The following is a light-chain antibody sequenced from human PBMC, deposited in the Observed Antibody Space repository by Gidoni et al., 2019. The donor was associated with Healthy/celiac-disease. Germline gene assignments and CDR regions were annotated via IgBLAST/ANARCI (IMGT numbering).Light chain of an antibody. CDR2: DAS. CDR1: QSVSSY. Sequence: EIVFTQSPATLSLPPGERAIRSCRASQSVSSYLAWYQQKPGQAPRLLIYDASNRATGIPARFSGSGSGTDFTLTSSSLEPEDFAVYYCQQRSNWPTFGQGTRLEIK. CDR3: QQRSNWPT. V-gene: IGKV3-11*01. J-gene: IGKJ5*01.